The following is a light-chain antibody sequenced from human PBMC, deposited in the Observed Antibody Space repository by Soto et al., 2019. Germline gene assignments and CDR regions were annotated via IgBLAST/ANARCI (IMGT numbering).Light chain of an antibody. CDR1: SSNIGKNF. V-gene: IGLV1-51*01. J-gene: IGLJ3*02. CDR2: DNN. Sequence: QSVLTQPPSVSAAPGQKVTISCSGSSSNIGKNFVSWYQQLPGTAPKLLIFDNNKRPSGIPDRFSGSKSGTSATLGITGLQTGDEADYYCATWDSNLTSWVFGGGTQLTVL. CDR3: ATWDSNLTSWV.